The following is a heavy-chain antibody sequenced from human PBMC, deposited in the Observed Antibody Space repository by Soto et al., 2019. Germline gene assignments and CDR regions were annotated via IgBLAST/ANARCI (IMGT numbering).Heavy chain of an antibody. D-gene: IGHD2-21*01. J-gene: IGHJ4*02. CDR2: ISAYNGNT. CDR1: GYTFTSYG. V-gene: IGHV1-18*01. CDR3: ATSVGGNLWAPTGEDY. Sequence: QVQLVQSGAEVKKPGASVKFSCKASGYTFTSYGISWGRQAPGQGLEWMGWISAYNGNTNYAQKLQGRVTMTTDTSTSTAYMGLRSLRSDDTAVYYCATSVGGNLWAPTGEDYWGQGTLVTVSS.